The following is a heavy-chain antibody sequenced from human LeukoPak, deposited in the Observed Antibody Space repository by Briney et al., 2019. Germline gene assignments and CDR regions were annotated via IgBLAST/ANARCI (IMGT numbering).Heavy chain of an antibody. J-gene: IGHJ4*02. CDR1: GGSFSGYY. V-gene: IGHV4-34*01. CDR3: ARRIQLWFIDY. CDR2: INHSGST. Sequence: SETLSLTCAVYGGSFSGYYWSWIRQPPGKGLEWIGEINHSGSTNYNPSLKSRVTISVDTSKNQFSLKRSSVTAADTAVYYCARRIQLWFIDYWGQGTLVTVSS. D-gene: IGHD5-18*01.